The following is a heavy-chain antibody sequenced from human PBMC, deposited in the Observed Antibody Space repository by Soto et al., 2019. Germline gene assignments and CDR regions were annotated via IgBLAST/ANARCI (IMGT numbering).Heavy chain of an antibody. Sequence: SETLSLTCAVSGGSVSSGSYYWSWIRQPPGKGLEWIGYIYYSGSTNYNPSLKSRVTISVDTSKNQFSLKLSSVTAADTAVYYCARPLYSYGPMDVRGQGTTVT. J-gene: IGHJ6*02. CDR2: IYYSGST. CDR3: ARPLYSYGPMDV. CDR1: GGSVSSGSYY. V-gene: IGHV4-61*01. D-gene: IGHD5-18*01.